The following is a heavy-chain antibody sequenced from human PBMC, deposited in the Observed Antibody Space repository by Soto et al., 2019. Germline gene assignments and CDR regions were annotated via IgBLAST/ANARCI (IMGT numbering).Heavy chain of an antibody. CDR3: ARGAALAGKLDL. J-gene: IGHJ4*02. CDR1: GFTFTSDS. D-gene: IGHD6-19*01. Sequence: GSLRLSCEASGFTFTSDSMTWVRQAPGKGLEWVSSISSHGRDIFYADSVKGRFTISRDNAKDSLHLQMNGLTGEDSAVYYCARGAALAGKLDLWGQGTLVTVSS. V-gene: IGHV3-21*06. CDR2: ISSHGRDI.